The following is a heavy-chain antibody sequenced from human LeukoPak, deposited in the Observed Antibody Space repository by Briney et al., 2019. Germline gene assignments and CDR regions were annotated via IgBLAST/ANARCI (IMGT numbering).Heavy chain of an antibody. J-gene: IGHJ6*02. V-gene: IGHV3-74*01. CDR1: GFTFNNYW. CDR2: INNDGSSA. D-gene: IGHD1-1*01. CDR3: ARRGTGHGMDV. Sequence: PGGSLRLSCAASGFTFNNYWIHWVRQVPGEGLVWVSRINNDGSSASYVDSVKGRFTISRDNAKNTLFLQMNSLRDEDTAVYYCARRGTGHGMDVWGQGTTVIVSS.